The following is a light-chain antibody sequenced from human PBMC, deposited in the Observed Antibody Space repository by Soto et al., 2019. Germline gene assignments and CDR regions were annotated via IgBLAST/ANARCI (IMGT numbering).Light chain of an antibody. CDR1: SSDVGTYNY. V-gene: IGLV2-11*01. Sequence: QPVLTQPRSVSGSPGQSVAISCTGTSSDVGTYNYVSWYQQHPGKAPKLMIYDVSKRPSGVPDRFSGSKSGNTASLTISGLQAEDEADYYCCSYAGNYNWVFGGGTKLTVL. J-gene: IGLJ3*02. CDR2: DVS. CDR3: CSYAGNYNWV.